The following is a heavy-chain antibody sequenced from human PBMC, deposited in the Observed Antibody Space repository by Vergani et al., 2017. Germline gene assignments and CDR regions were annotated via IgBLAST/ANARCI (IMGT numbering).Heavy chain of an antibody. Sequence: QVQLVQSGAEVKKPGASVKVSCKASGYTFTSYYMHRVRQAPGQGLEWMGIIHPRGGTTSYAQIFQGRVTMTRVTSTSTVYMELSSLRSEDTAVYYCTRGWYYDTIAYWAYWGQGTLVTVSS. CDR2: IHPRGGTT. CDR1: GYTFTSYY. CDR3: TRGWYYDTIAYWAY. V-gene: IGHV1-46*03. D-gene: IGHD3-22*01. J-gene: IGHJ4*02.